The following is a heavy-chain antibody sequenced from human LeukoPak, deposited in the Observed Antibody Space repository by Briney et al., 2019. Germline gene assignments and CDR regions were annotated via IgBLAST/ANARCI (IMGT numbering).Heavy chain of an antibody. Sequence: SETLSLTCTVSGGSISSYYWSWIRQPARKGLEWIWRIYTSGSTNYNPSLKSRVTISVDKSKNQFSPKLSSVTAADTAVYYCARESSSGWYGGFDYGGQG. D-gene: IGHD6-19*01. CDR1: GGSISSYY. V-gene: IGHV4-4*07. CDR2: IYTSGST. CDR3: ARESSSGWYGGFDY. J-gene: IGHJ4*02.